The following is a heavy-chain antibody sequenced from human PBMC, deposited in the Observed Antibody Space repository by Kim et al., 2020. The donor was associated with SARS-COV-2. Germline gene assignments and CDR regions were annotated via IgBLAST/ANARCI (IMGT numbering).Heavy chain of an antibody. CDR1: GFTFSSYS. CDR3: ARQRYRNYYFDY. D-gene: IGHD1-26*01. CDR2: ISSSSYI. Sequence: GGSLRLSCAASGFTFSSYSMNWVRQAPGKGLEWVSSISSSSYIYYADSVKGRFTISRDNAKNSLYLQMNSLRAEDTAVYYCARQRYRNYYFDYWGQGTLVTVSS. J-gene: IGHJ4*02. V-gene: IGHV3-21*01.